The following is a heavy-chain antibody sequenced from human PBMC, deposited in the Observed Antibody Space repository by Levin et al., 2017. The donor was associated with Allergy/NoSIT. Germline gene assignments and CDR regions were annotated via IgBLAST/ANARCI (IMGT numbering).Heavy chain of an antibody. D-gene: IGHD2-2*01. CDR2: TSFDGGDQ. J-gene: IGHJ6*03. Sequence: GGSLRLSCVPSGITFSNYAFHWVRQAPGKGLEWVAGTSFDGGDQSYAASVKGRFIISRDNSKNTLDLQMNSLSPEDTAVYYCAKDMKDCSSSRCSGTRIKYFYYMDVWGKGTTVTVSS. CDR1: GITFSNYA. V-gene: IGHV3-30*18. CDR3: AKDMKDCSSSRCSGTRIKYFYYMDV.